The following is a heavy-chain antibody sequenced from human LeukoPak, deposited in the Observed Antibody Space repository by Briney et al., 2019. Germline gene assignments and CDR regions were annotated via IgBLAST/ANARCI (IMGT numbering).Heavy chain of an antibody. D-gene: IGHD2-15*01. CDR2: ISSSSYI. Sequence: GGSLRLSCAASGFTFSSYSMNWVRQAPGKGLEWVSSISSSSYIYYADSVKGRFTISRDNAKNSLYLQMNSLRAEDTAVYYCARGSGLGYPDYWGQGTLVTVSS. CDR3: ARGSGLGYPDY. V-gene: IGHV3-21*01. J-gene: IGHJ4*02. CDR1: GFTFSSYS.